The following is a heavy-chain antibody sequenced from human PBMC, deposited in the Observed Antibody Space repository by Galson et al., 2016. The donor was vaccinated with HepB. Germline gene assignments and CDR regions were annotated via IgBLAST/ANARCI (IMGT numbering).Heavy chain of an antibody. D-gene: IGHD3-9*01. CDR1: GFAFGDSA. CDR3: ASPNFDGPFDH. V-gene: IGHV3-49*03. J-gene: IGHJ4*02. CDR2: IRSKTYGATR. Sequence: SLRLSCATSGFAFGDSALSWFRQAPGKGLEWIGFIRSKTYGATREYAASVKGRFTVSRDDSKSIASLQMTSLKTEDTAVYYCASPNFDGPFDHWGQGTLVTVSS.